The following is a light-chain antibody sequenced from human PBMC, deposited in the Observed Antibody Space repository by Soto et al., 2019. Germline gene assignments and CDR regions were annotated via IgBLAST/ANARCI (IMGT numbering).Light chain of an antibody. J-gene: IGKJ4*01. Sequence: DIQMTQSPSSLSASVGDRVSITCQASQDIKNYLNWYQQKPGKAPNLLIYDASNLKTGVPSRFSGSGSGTHFTFTISSLQPEDIATYYCQHYDHLPPLSFGGGTKVEIK. CDR2: DAS. CDR1: QDIKNY. CDR3: QHYDHLPPLS. V-gene: IGKV1-33*01.